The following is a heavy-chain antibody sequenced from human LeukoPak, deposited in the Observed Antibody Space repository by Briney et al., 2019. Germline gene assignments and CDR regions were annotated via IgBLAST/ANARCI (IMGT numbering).Heavy chain of an antibody. D-gene: IGHD6-19*01. CDR1: GGSISSYY. Sequence: PSETLSLTCTVSGGSISSYYWSWVRQPPGKGLEWIGYIYYSGNTNYNPSLKSRVTISVDTSKNQFSLKLSSVTAADTAVYYCARVAVAGPFDALDIWGQGTMVTVSS. CDR2: IYYSGNT. CDR3: ARVAVAGPFDALDI. J-gene: IGHJ3*02. V-gene: IGHV4-59*01.